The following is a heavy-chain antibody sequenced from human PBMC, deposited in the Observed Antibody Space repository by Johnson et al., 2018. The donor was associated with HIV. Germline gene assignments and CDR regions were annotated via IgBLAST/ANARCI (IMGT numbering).Heavy chain of an antibody. V-gene: IGHV3-NL1*01. CDR1: GFSFDGYA. D-gene: IGHD2-2*01. CDR2: IYTADNR. CDR3: ARERYCSSTSCYFSRPPDAFDI. J-gene: IGHJ3*02. Sequence: QVQLVESGGGVVQPGGSLRLSCAASGFSFDGYAMHWVRQAPGKGLEWVSVIYTADNRNYADSVKGRFTISRDNSKNTLYLQMNSLRAEDTAVYYCARERYCSSTSCYFSRPPDAFDIWGQGTMVTVSS.